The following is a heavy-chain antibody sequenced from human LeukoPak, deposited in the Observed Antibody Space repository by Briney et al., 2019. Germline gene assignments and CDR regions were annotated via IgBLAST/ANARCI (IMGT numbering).Heavy chain of an antibody. V-gene: IGHV3-30*02. J-gene: IGHJ4*02. Sequence: PGGSLRLSCAASGFTFSSYGMHWVRQAPGKGLEWVAFIRYDGGNKYYADSVKGRFTISRDNSKNTLYLQMNSLRAGDTAVYYCARGGSKLGDHDNSPEEFDYWGQGTLVTVSS. CDR3: ARGGSKLGDHDNSPEEFDY. CDR1: GFTFSSYG. CDR2: IRYDGGNK. D-gene: IGHD2-21*02.